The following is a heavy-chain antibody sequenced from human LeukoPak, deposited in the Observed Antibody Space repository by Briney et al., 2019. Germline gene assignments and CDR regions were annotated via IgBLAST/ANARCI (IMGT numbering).Heavy chain of an antibody. CDR3: ARTGSSIAARPPDY. J-gene: IGHJ4*02. V-gene: IGHV4-4*07. Sequence: SETLSLTCTVSGCSISSYYWSWIRQPAGKGLEWIGRIYTSGSTNYNPSLKSRVAMSLDTSKNQFSLKLASVTAADTAVYYCARTGSSIAARPPDYWGQGTLVTVSS. D-gene: IGHD6-6*01. CDR2: IYTSGST. CDR1: GCSISSYY.